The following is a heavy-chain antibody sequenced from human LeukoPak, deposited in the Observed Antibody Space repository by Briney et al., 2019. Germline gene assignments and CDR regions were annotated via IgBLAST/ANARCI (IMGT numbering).Heavy chain of an antibody. J-gene: IGHJ4*02. CDR2: IQYDGNNK. D-gene: IGHD4-17*01. CDR1: GFNFSSYW. V-gene: IGHV3-30*02. CDR3: AKRAAYYGDYDY. Sequence: PGGSLRLSCAASGFNFSSYWMHWVRQAPGKGLEWVAFIQYDGNNKYYTDSVKGRFTISRDNSKNTLYLQMNSLRVEDTAVFYCAKRAAYYGDYDYWGQGTLVTVSS.